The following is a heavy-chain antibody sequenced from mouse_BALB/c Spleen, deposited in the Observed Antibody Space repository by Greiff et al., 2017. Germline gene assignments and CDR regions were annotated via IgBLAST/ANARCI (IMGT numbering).Heavy chain of an antibody. CDR1: GFTFSSYT. J-gene: IGHJ4*01. CDR2: ISSGGGNT. CDR3: ARLLRSYAMDY. D-gene: IGHD1-1*01. Sequence: EVQRVESGGGLVKPGGSLKLSCAASGFTFSSYTLSWVRQTPGKRLEWVATISSGGGNTYYTDSVKGRFTISRDNAKNNLYLQMSSLRSEDAALYYCARLLRSYAMDYRGQGTSVTVSS. V-gene: IGHV5-9*03.